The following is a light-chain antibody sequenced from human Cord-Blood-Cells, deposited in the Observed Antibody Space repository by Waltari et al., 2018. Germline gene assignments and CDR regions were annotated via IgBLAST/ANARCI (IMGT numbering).Light chain of an antibody. V-gene: IGLV2-14*01. CDR1: SSAVGGDNF. CDR2: DVS. J-gene: IGLJ2*01. CDR3: SSYTSSSTLVV. Sequence: QSALTQPASVSGSPGQSITISCTGTSSAVGGDNFSSWYQQHPGKAPKRMIYDVSNRPSGVSNRFSGSKSGNTASLTISGLQAEDEADYYCSSYTSSSTLVVFGGGTKLTVL.